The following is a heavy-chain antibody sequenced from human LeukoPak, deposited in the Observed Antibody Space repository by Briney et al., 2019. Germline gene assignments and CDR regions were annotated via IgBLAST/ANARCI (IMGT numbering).Heavy chain of an antibody. V-gene: IGHV3-53*01. Sequence: PGGSLRLSCAASGFTVSSNYMSWVRQAPGKGLEWVSVIYSGGSTYYADSVKGRFTISRDNSKNTLFLHMNSLRAEDTAVYYCARAIVGATGFDYWGQGTLVTVSS. CDR1: GFTVSSNY. J-gene: IGHJ4*02. CDR3: ARAIVGATGFDY. D-gene: IGHD1-26*01. CDR2: IYSGGST.